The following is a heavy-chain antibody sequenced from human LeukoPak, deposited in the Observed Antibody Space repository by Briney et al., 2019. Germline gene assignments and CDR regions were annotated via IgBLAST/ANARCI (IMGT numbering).Heavy chain of an antibody. D-gene: IGHD2-2*01. V-gene: IGHV3-30*03. J-gene: IGHJ4*02. CDR1: GFTFSNYV. CDR3: ARDYELRGDYFGY. CDR2: ISFDGSYK. Sequence: PGGSLRLSCAASGFTFSNYVMHWVRQAPGKGLEWVAVISFDGSYKDYADSVKGRFTISRDNSKSALYLQMNSLRADDTALYYCARDYELRGDYFGYWGQGTLVTVSS.